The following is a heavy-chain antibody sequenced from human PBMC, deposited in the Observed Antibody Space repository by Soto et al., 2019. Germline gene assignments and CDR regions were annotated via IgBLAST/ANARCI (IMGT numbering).Heavy chain of an antibody. CDR3: ARGASNWQYFDY. CDR2: IYYSGST. D-gene: IGHD4-4*01. J-gene: IGHJ4*02. CDR1: VGSISSYY. V-gene: IGHV4-59*01. Sequence: PSETLSLTCTVSVGSISSYYWSWIRQPPGKGLEWIGYIYYSGSTNYNSSLKSRVTMSLDTSKNQFSLKLSSVSAADTAIYYCARGASNWQYFDYWGQGALVTVSS.